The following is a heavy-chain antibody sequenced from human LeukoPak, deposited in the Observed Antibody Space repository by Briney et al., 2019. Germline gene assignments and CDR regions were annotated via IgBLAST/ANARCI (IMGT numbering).Heavy chain of an antibody. CDR1: GFTFSSYG. CDR3: AKDSVGAPPMVDY. Sequence: GRSLRLSCAASGFTFSSYGMHWVRQAPGKGLEWVAVIWYDGSNKYYADSVKGRFTISRDNSKNTLYLQMNSLRAEDTAVYYCAKDSVGAPPMVDYCGQGTLVTVTS. J-gene: IGHJ4*02. V-gene: IGHV3-33*06. CDR2: IWYDGSNK. D-gene: IGHD1-26*01.